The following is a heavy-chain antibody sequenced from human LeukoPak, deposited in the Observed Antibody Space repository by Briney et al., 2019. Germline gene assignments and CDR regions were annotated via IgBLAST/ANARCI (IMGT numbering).Heavy chain of an antibody. CDR3: ARDQLEGLWFGEPPSYGMDV. J-gene: IGHJ6*02. Sequence: ASVKVSCKASGYTFTGYYMHWVRQAPGQGLEWMGWINPNSGGTNYAQKFQGWVTMTRDTSISTAYMELSRLRSDDTAVYYCARDQLEGLWFGEPPSYGMDVWGQGTTVTVSS. CDR2: INPNSGGT. V-gene: IGHV1-2*04. CDR1: GYTFTGYY. D-gene: IGHD3-10*01.